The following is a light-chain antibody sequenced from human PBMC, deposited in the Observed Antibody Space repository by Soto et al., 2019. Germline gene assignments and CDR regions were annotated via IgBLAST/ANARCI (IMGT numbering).Light chain of an antibody. Sequence: EIVLTQSPGTLSLSPGDRATLSCRASQTVSFSYLAWYQQKPGQAPRLLIYGASSRATGIPDRFSGSESGMDFTLTISRLEPEDFAVYYCQQYGSSPLTFGGGTKVEIK. V-gene: IGKV3-20*01. J-gene: IGKJ4*01. CDR2: GAS. CDR3: QQYGSSPLT. CDR1: QTVSFSY.